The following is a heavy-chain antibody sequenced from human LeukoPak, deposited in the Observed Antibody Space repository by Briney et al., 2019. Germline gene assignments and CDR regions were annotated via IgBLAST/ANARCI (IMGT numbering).Heavy chain of an antibody. V-gene: IGHV3-30*18. J-gene: IGHJ6*02. D-gene: IGHD4-17*01. Sequence: PGRSLRLSCAASGFTFSSYGMHWVRQAPGKGLEWVAVISYDGSNKYYADSVKGRFTISRDNSKNTLYLQMNSLRAEDTAVYYCAKNYGDYRFYCGMDVWGQGTTVTVSS. CDR2: ISYDGSNK. CDR3: AKNYGDYRFYCGMDV. CDR1: GFTFSSYG.